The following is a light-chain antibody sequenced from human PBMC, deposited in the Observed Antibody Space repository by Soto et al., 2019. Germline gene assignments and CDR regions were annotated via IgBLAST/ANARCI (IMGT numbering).Light chain of an antibody. CDR1: QTIDYY. V-gene: IGKV1-39*01. J-gene: IGKJ1*01. CDR2: FSS. Sequence: DIEMTQSPSSLSASVGDTVTITCRATQTIDYYLNWYQQKPGKAPKLLVYFSSTLQSGVPSRFSGSGSGTDFTLTIAGLQPEDFGTYFCQQSHRTPRTFGQGTKVEIQ. CDR3: QQSHRTPRT.